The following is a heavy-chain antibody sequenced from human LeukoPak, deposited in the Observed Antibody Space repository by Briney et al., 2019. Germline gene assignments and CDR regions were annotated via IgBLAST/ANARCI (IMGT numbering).Heavy chain of an antibody. V-gene: IGHV1-46*01. CDR3: ARGRPNVYSGTYQYYFDY. CDR2: INPSGGST. CDR1: GYTFTSYY. D-gene: IGHD1-26*01. Sequence: ASVKVSCKASGYTFTSYYMHWVRQAPGQGLEWMGIINPSGGSTSYAQKFQGRVAMTRDTSKSTVYTSTSTVYMELSSLRSEDTTVYYCARGRPNVYSGTYQYYFDYWGQGTLVTVSS. J-gene: IGHJ4*02.